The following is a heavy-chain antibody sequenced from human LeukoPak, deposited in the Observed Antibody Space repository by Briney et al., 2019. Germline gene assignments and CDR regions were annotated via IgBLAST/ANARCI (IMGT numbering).Heavy chain of an antibody. D-gene: IGHD3-10*01. CDR3: AKEVGSLWFGELSPPGY. CDR1: GFTFSSYG. CDR2: IRYDGSNK. J-gene: IGHJ4*02. V-gene: IGHV3-30*02. Sequence: PGGSLRLSCAASGFTFSSYGMHWVRQAPGKWLEWVAFIRYDGSNKYYADSVKGRFTISRDNSKNTLYLQMNSLRAEDTAVYYCAKEVGSLWFGELSPPGYWGQGTLVTVSS.